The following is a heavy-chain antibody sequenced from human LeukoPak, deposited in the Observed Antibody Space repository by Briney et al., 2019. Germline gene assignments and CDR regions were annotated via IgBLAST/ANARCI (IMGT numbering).Heavy chain of an antibody. D-gene: IGHD6-13*01. Sequence: SGTLSLTCTVSGGSISSYYWSWIRQPPGEGLEGIGDIYYSGSTNYNPSLKSRVTISVDTSKNQFSPNLSSVTASATAVYYCAGGYSSSWYSFDSWGQGNLVTVSS. CDR3: AGGYSSSWYSFDS. CDR2: IYYSGST. V-gene: IGHV4-59*12. CDR1: GGSISSYY. J-gene: IGHJ4*02.